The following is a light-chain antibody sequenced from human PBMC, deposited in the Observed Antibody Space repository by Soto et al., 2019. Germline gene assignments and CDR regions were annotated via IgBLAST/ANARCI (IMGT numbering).Light chain of an antibody. CDR2: DVS. J-gene: IGLJ2*01. V-gene: IGLV2-14*01. CDR1: SSDVGGYNH. CDR3: SSYTSSSSV. Sequence: QSALTQPASVSGSPGQSITISCTGTSSDVGGYNHVSWYQQHPGKARKLMIYDVSNRPSGVSNRFSGSKSGNTASLTISGLQAEDEADYYCSSYTSSSSVFGGGTKLTVL.